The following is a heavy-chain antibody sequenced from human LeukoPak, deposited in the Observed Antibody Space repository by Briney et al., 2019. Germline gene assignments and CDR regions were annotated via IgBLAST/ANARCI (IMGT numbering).Heavy chain of an antibody. CDR1: GFTFSSYW. CDR2: IRQDGGEK. Sequence: GGSLRLSCAVSGFTFSSYWMNWVRQAPGKGLEWVASIRQDGGEKSYVDSVKGRFTISRDNTKNSLYLQMSSLRAEDTAVYYCARDGTAAGLYFDLWGQGTLVTISS. CDR3: ARDGTAAGLYFDL. V-gene: IGHV3-7*01. J-gene: IGHJ4*01. D-gene: IGHD6-13*01.